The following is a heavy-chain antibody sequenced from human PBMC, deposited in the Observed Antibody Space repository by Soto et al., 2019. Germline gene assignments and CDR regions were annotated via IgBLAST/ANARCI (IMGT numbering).Heavy chain of an antibody. CDR3: ARESHYYDSSGYYPPGMDV. J-gene: IGHJ6*02. D-gene: IGHD3-22*01. CDR1: GFTFSSYS. Sequence: WVRRHSCAASGFTFSSYSMNWVRQAPGKGLEWVSYISSSSSTIYYADSVKGRFTISRDNAKNSLYLQMNSLRDEDTAVYYCARESHYYDSSGYYPPGMDVWGQGTTVTVSS. CDR2: ISSSSSTI. V-gene: IGHV3-48*02.